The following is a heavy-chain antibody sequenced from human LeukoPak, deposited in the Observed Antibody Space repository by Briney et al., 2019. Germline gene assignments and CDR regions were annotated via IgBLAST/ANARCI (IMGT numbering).Heavy chain of an antibody. J-gene: IGHJ4*02. CDR3: ARVPYYYDSSGYRTFDY. V-gene: IGHV4-34*01. CDR2: INHSGST. CDR1: GGSFSGYY. Sequence: SETLSLTCAVYGGSFSGYYWSWIRQPPGKGLEWIGEINHSGSTNCNPSLKSRVTISVDTSKNQFSLKLSSVTAADTAVYYCARVPYYYDSSGYRTFDYWGQGTLVTVSS. D-gene: IGHD3-22*01.